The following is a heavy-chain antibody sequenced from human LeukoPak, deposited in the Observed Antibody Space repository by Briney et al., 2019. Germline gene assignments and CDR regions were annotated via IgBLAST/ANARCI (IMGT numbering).Heavy chain of an antibody. D-gene: IGHD3-22*01. CDR3: AREAQDYYDSSGPAYYFDY. CDR1: GYTFTSYY. J-gene: IGHJ4*02. V-gene: IGHV1-46*01. Sequence: GASVKVSCKASGYTFTSYYMHWVRQAPGEGLEWMGIINPTGGSTSYAQKFQGRVTMTRDTSTSTVYMELSSLRSGDTAVYYCAREAQDYYDSSGPAYYFDYWGQGTLVTVSS. CDR2: INPTGGST.